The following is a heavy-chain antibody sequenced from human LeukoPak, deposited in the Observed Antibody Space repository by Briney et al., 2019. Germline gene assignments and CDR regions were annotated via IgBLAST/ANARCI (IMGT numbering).Heavy chain of an antibody. Sequence: PGGSLRLSCSASGFTFNNYWMNWVRQAPGKGLEWVANIREDGSEKHYVDSVKGRFTISRDNAKNSLYLQMNSLRAEDTAVYYCAREGYCSSTSCLPDPFDYWGQGTLVTVSS. CDR3: AREGYCSSTSCLPDPFDY. CDR2: IREDGSEK. V-gene: IGHV3-7*01. J-gene: IGHJ4*02. D-gene: IGHD2-2*01. CDR1: GFTFNNYW.